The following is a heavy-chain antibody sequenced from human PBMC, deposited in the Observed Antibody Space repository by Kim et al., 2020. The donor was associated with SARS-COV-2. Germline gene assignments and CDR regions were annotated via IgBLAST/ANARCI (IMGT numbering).Heavy chain of an antibody. CDR3: ASLRYSSSWYGFDY. J-gene: IGHJ4*02. V-gene: IGHV3-33*05. CDR1: GFTFSSYG. Sequence: GGSLRLSCAASGFTFSSYGMHWVRQAPGKGLEWVAVISYDGSNKYYADSVKGRFTISRDNSKNTLYLQMNSLRAEDTAVYYCASLRYSSSWYGFDYWGQGTLVTVSS. CDR2: ISYDGSNK. D-gene: IGHD6-13*01.